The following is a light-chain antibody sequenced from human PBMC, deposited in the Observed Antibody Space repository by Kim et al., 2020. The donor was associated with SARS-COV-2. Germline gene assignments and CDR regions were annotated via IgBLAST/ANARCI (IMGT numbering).Light chain of an antibody. CDR1: QSCSSY. CDR3: KQRSNWPLT. V-gene: IGKV3-11*01. CDR2: DAS. Sequence: LSPGESATRQCRVGQSCSSYLAWYQQKPGQAPRLLIYDASNRATGIPARFSGSGSGTDFTLTISSLEPEDFAVYYCKQRSNWPLTFGGGTKVDIK. J-gene: IGKJ4*01.